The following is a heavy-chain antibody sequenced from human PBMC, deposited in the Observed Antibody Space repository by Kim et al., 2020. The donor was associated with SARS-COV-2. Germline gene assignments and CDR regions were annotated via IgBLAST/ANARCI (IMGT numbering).Heavy chain of an antibody. D-gene: IGHD3-3*01. Sequence: GGSLRLSCAASGFTFSSYGMHWVRQAPGKGLEWVAVISYDGSNKYYADSVKSRFTISRDNSKNTLYLQMNSLRAEDTAVYYCAKDQKYYDFWSGYFSGLDDAGNYYYYGVDVWGQGTTVTVSS. CDR3: AKDQKYYDFWSGYFSGLDDAGNYYYYGVDV. CDR2: ISYDGSNK. J-gene: IGHJ6*02. CDR1: GFTFSSYG. V-gene: IGHV3-30*18.